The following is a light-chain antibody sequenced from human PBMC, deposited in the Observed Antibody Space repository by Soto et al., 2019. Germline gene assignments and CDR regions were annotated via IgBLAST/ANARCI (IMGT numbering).Light chain of an antibody. CDR3: QHYDNTPPSVT. Sequence: EIVLTQSPDTLSLSPGERATLSCRASQSVSSDYLVWYQQKPGLPPRPLIYGASRRATGIPDRFSGSGSGTDFILTISRLEPEDFAVYYCQHYDNTPPSVTFGPGTKVDIK. CDR2: GAS. J-gene: IGKJ3*01. V-gene: IGKV3-20*01. CDR1: QSVSSDY.